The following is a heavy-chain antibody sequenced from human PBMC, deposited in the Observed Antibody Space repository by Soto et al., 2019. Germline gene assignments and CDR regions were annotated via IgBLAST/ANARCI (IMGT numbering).Heavy chain of an antibody. D-gene: IGHD2-8*01. Sequence: AGGSLRLSCAASGFTFSYYSMNWVRQAPGKGLEWVSSISSSSSYIYYADSVKGRFTISRDNAKNSLYLQMNSLRAEDTAVYYCARVYDSNVGCLFIWGQGTLVTVSS. J-gene: IGHJ4*02. V-gene: IGHV3-21*01. CDR1: GFTFSYYS. CDR3: ARVYDSNVGCLFI. CDR2: ISSSSSYI.